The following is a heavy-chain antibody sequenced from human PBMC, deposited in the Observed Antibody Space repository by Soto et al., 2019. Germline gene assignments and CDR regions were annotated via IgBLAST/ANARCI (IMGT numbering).Heavy chain of an antibody. CDR2: ISGDGTTT. J-gene: IGHJ4*02. CDR3: ASDPYYYASGF. Sequence: GGSLRLSCAASGFRFSDHYMTWIRQAPGKGLEWVSKISGDGTTTYYADSVRGRFTVSRDNAENSVYLQMNSLRAEDTAVYYCASDPYYYASGFWGQGTLVTVSS. D-gene: IGHD3-10*01. V-gene: IGHV3-11*01. CDR1: GFRFSDHY.